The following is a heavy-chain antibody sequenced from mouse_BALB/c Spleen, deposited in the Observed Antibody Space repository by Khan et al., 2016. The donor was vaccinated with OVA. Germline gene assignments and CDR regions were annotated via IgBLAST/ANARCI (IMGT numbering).Heavy chain of an antibody. V-gene: IGHV5-12-2*01. J-gene: IGHJ2*01. CDR2: ISNGGGST. Sequence: EVELVESGGGLVQPGGSLKLSCAASGFTFSSYIMSWVRQTPEKRLEWVAYISNGGGSTYYPDTVKGRFTISGDNAKKIRYRQSSSLKSEETAMYYCVRQAKVGVFDYWGQGTTLTVSS. CDR3: VRQAKVGVFDY. CDR1: GFTFSSYI.